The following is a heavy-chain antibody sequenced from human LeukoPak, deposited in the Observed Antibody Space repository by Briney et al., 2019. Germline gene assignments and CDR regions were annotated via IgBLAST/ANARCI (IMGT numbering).Heavy chain of an antibody. J-gene: IGHJ6*02. D-gene: IGHD5-12*01. CDR3: ARGIVAPYYYYYYGMDV. CDR1: GYIFTAYY. CDR2: INPNTGGT. Sequence: ASVKVSCKASGYIFTAYYIHWVRQAPGQGLEWMGWINPNTGGTNYTQKFQGRVTMTRDTSISTAYMELSRLRSDDTAVYYCARGIVAPYYYYYYGMDVWGQGTTVTVSS. V-gene: IGHV1-2*02.